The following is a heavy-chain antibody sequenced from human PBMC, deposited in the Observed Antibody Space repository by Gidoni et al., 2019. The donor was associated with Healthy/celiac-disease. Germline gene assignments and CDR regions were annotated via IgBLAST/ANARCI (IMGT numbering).Heavy chain of an antibody. CDR2: ISAYNCNT. D-gene: IGHD4-17*01. V-gene: IGHV1-18*01. CDR3: ARNYDYGDYGLFDY. Sequence: QGQLVQSGAEVKKPGASVKGACKASGYTLTSYGITWVRQAPGQGLEWRGRISAYNCNTNYAQKLQGRVTMTTDTSTSTVSMELRSLRSDDTAMYYCARNYDYGDYGLFDYWGQGTLVTVSS. J-gene: IGHJ4*02. CDR1: GYTLTSYG.